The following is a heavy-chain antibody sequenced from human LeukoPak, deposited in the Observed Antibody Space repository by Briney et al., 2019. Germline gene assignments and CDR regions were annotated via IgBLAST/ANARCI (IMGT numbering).Heavy chain of an antibody. CDR3: APTSEANTSNWKV. V-gene: IGHV1-2*02. CDR2: INPDSGFT. J-gene: IGHJ4*02. Sequence: GASVKVSCKTSGYKFIDDYIHWVRQAPGQGLVAMGWINPDSGFTNYAQNFEGRVTMTRDTSISTAYLEVRTLRSDDTAVYYCAPTSEANTSNWKVWGQGTLVIVSS. D-gene: IGHD1-1*01. CDR1: GYKFIDDY.